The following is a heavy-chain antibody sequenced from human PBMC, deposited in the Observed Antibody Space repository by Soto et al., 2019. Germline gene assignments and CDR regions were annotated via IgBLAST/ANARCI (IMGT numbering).Heavy chain of an antibody. CDR3: ARSSRITMVRGVIPNWFDP. CDR2: ISSSSSTI. Sequence: GGSLRLSCAASGFTFSSYSMNRVRQAPGKGLEWVSYISSSSSTIYYADSVKGRFTISRDNAKNSLYLQMNSLRAEDTAVYYCARSSRITMVRGVIPNWFDPWRQGTLDTVSS. V-gene: IGHV3-48*01. J-gene: IGHJ5*02. D-gene: IGHD3-10*01. CDR1: GFTFSSYS.